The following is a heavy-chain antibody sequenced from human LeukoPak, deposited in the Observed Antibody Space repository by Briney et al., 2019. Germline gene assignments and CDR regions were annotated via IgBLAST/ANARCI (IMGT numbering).Heavy chain of an antibody. J-gene: IGHJ4*02. D-gene: IGHD1-26*01. CDR3: ARDRGTTGYYYLDS. V-gene: IGHV4-59*01. CDR1: GGPITEYY. CDR2: IHHTGST. Sequence: PSETLSLTCSVSGGPITEYYWSWIRQPPGKGLEWIGYIHHTGSTNYSPSLKSRVTMSVDASRNQFSLKLVSVTAADTAVYYCARDRGTTGYYYLDSWGQGILVTVSS.